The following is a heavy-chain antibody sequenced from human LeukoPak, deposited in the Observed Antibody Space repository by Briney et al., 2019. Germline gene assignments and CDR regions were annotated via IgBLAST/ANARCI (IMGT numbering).Heavy chain of an antibody. J-gene: IGHJ4*02. D-gene: IGHD3-22*01. V-gene: IGHV3-30*18. Sequence: PGGSLRLSCAASGFTFSSYGMHWVRQAPGKGLEWVAVISYEGTNKYYADSVKGRFTISRDNSKNTLYLQMNSLRAEDTAVYYCAKTGSGYYTGIDHWGQGTLVTVPS. CDR3: AKTGSGYYTGIDH. CDR2: ISYEGTNK. CDR1: GFTFSSYG.